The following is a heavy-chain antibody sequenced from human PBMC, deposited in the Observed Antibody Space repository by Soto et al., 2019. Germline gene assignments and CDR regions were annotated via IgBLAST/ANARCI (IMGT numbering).Heavy chain of an antibody. J-gene: IGHJ6*02. D-gene: IGHD2-15*01. CDR2: INHSGST. Sequence: PSETLSLTCAVYGGSFSGYYWSWIRQPPGKGLEWIGEINHSGSTNYNPSLKSRVTISVDTSKNQFSLKLSSVTAADTAVYYCAIEPTAATNYGIDVCGQGTTVPVSS. CDR1: GGSFSGYY. V-gene: IGHV4-34*01. CDR3: AIEPTAATNYGIDV.